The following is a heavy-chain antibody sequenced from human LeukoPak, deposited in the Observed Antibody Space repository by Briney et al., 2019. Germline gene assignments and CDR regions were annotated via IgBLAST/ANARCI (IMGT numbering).Heavy chain of an antibody. CDR3: ARDAVVPRGYYYYYYMDV. D-gene: IGHD2-8*01. CDR1: GFTFSSYA. J-gene: IGHJ6*03. CDR2: ISYDGSNK. Sequence: SLRLSCAASGFTFSSYAMHWVHQAPGPRLEWGAVISYDGSNKYYADSVKGRFTISRDNSKNTLYLQMNSLRAEDTAVYYCARDAVVPRGYYYYYYMDVWGKGTTVTVSS. V-gene: IGHV3-30*01.